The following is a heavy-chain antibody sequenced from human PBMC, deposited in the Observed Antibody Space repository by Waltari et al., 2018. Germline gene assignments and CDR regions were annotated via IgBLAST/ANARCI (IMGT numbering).Heavy chain of an antibody. D-gene: IGHD6-19*01. V-gene: IGHV4-34*01. Sequence: QVQLQQWGAGLLKPSETLSLTCAVYGGSFSGYYWSWIRQPPGKGLEWIGEINHSGSTNYHPSLKSRVTISVDTSKNQFSLKLSSVTAADTAVYYWARGRQWLVSGFDYWGQGTLVTGSS. CDR2: INHSGST. CDR1: GGSFSGYY. CDR3: ARGRQWLVSGFDY. J-gene: IGHJ4*02.